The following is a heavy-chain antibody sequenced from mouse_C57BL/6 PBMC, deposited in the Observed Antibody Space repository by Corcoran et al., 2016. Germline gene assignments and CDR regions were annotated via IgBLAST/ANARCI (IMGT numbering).Heavy chain of an antibody. CDR2: ILPGSGST. CDR3: ARDGGFITTVVGAMDY. D-gene: IGHD1-1*01. V-gene: IGHV1-9*01. CDR1: GYTFTGYW. J-gene: IGHJ4*01. Sequence: QVQLQQSGAELMKPGASVKLSCKATGYTFTGYWIEWVKQRPGHGLEWIGEILPGSGSTNYNEKFKGKATFTADTSSNTAYMQLSSLTTEDSAIYYCARDGGFITTVVGAMDYWGQGTSVTVSS.